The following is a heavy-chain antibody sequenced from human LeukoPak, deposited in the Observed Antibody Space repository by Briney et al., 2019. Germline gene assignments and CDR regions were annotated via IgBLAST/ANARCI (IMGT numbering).Heavy chain of an antibody. D-gene: IGHD6-13*01. V-gene: IGHV1-69*06. Sequence: ASVKVSCKASGGTFSSYAISWVRQAPGQGLKWMGGIIPIFGTANYAQKFQGRFTITADKSTSTAYMELSSLRSEDTAVYYCALEDLSSSWKYFDYWGQGTLVTVSS. J-gene: IGHJ4*02. CDR3: ALEDLSSSWKYFDY. CDR1: GGTFSSYA. CDR2: IIPIFGTA.